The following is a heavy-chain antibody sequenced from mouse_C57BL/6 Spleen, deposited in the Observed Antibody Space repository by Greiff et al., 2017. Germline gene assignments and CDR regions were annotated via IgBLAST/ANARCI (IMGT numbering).Heavy chain of an antibody. D-gene: IGHD2-3*01. CDR1: GYTFTSYW. CDR3: ARDGYYAGYFDY. Sequence: QVQLQQPGAELVKPGASVKLSCKASGYTFTSYWMHWVKQRPGRGLEWIGRIYPNSGGTKYNEKFKSKATLTVDKPSSTVYMQLSSLTSEDSAVYYCARDGYYAGYFDYWGQGTTLTVSS. V-gene: IGHV1-72*01. J-gene: IGHJ2*01. CDR2: IYPNSGGT.